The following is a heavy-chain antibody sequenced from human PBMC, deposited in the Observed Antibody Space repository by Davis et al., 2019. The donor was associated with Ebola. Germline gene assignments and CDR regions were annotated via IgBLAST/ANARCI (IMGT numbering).Heavy chain of an antibody. J-gene: IGHJ4*02. CDR2: INPSVAST. V-gene: IGHV1-46*03. D-gene: IGHD1-26*01. Sequence: AASVKVSCKASGYTFSNYFVQWVRQAPGQGLEWMGIINPSVASTSYGQQFQGRITMTGDTSTGTGYLELSSLRSEDTAVYYCARTLKDSGDNYWGQGTLVTVSS. CDR3: ARTLKDSGDNY. CDR1: GYTFSNYF.